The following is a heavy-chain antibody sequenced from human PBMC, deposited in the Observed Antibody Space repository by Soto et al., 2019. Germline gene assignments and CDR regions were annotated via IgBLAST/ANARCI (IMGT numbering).Heavy chain of an antibody. CDR1: GGSISSGDYY. CDR3: AGQDGGFDY. V-gene: IGHV4-30-4*01. D-gene: IGHD3-16*01. Sequence: QVQLQESGPGLVKPSQTLSLTCTVSGGSISSGDYYWRWIRQPPGKGLEWIEYIHYSGSTYYNPSLKGRVTISVDTSNNQFSPKLSAVTAADTAVYYCAGQDGGFDYWGHGTLDTVTS. CDR2: IHYSGST. J-gene: IGHJ4*01.